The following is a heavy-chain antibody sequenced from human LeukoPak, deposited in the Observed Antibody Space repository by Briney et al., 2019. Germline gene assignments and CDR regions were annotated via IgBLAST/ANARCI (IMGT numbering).Heavy chain of an antibody. D-gene: IGHD3-3*01. Sequence: SETLSLTCTVSGGSISSYYWSWIRQPAGKGLEWIGRIYTSGITNYNPSLRSRVTMSVDTSKNQSSLKLSSVTAADTAVYYCAREGVTYYDFWSGRGPFDYWGQGTLVTVSS. CDR1: GGSISSYY. J-gene: IGHJ4*02. V-gene: IGHV4-4*07. CDR3: AREGVTYYDFWSGRGPFDY. CDR2: IYTSGIT.